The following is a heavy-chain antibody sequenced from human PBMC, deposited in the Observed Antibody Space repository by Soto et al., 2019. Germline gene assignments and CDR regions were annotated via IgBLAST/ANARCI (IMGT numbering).Heavy chain of an antibody. J-gene: IGHJ5*02. D-gene: IGHD2-2*01. Sequence: EVQLLESGGGLVQPGGSLRLSCAASGFTFDNYAMSWVRQPPGKGLEWVSAISGRGDHTYYADSVKGRFTISRDSSKNTLYLQMNSLRAEDTAVYYCANGYCSGTDCYTEHYNWFDPWGQGTLVTVSS. V-gene: IGHV3-23*01. CDR1: GFTFDNYA. CDR2: ISGRGDHT. CDR3: ANGYCSGTDCYTEHYNWFDP.